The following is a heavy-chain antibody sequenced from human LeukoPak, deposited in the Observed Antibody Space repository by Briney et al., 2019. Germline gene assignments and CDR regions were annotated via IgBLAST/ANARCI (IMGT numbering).Heavy chain of an antibody. V-gene: IGHV3-49*04. CDR3: AFGVDYYFDY. J-gene: IGHJ4*02. D-gene: IGHD3-3*01. CDR2: IRSKAYGGTT. CDR1: GFTFGDYA. Sequence: PGGSLRLSCTASGFTFGDYAMSWVRQAPGKGLEWVRFIRSKAYGGTTEYAASVKGRFTISRDDSKSIAYLQMNSLKTEDTAVYYCAFGVDYYFDYWGQGTLVTVSS.